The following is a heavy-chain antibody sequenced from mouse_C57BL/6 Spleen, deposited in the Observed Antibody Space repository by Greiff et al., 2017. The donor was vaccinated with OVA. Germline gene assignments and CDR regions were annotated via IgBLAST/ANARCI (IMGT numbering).Heavy chain of an antibody. D-gene: IGHD4-1*01. CDR3: TRRVGLDY. J-gene: IGHJ2*01. CDR2: IDPETGGT. Sequence: VQGVESGAELVRPGASVTLSCKASGYTFTDYEMHWVKQTPVHGLEWIGAIDPETGGTAYNQKFKGKAILTADKSSSTAYMELRSLTSEDSAVYYCTRRVGLDYWGQGTTLTVSS. CDR1: GYTFTDYE. V-gene: IGHV1-15*01.